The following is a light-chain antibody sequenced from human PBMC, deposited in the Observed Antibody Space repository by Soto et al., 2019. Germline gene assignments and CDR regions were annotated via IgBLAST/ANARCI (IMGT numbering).Light chain of an antibody. V-gene: IGKV1-5*03. CDR2: KAS. CDR1: QSISML. Sequence: DIQMTQSPSTLSASVGDRVTITCRARQSISMLLAWYQQKPGKAPKLLIYKASTLESGVPSRFSGSGSGTEFTLTISSLQSDDFATYHCQQYKTYWTFGQGTKVEIK. CDR3: QQYKTYWT. J-gene: IGKJ1*01.